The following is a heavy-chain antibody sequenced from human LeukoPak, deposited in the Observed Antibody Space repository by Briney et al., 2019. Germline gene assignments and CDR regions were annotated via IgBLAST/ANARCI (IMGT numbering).Heavy chain of an antibody. CDR3: ARVESRYGSGSYSYFDY. Sequence: SETLSLTCTVSGGSISSSIYYWGWIRQPPGKGLEWIGSIYYSGSTYYNPSLKSRVTISVDTSKNQFSVKLSSVTAADTAVYYCARVESRYGSGSYSYFDYWGQGTLVTVSS. J-gene: IGHJ4*02. D-gene: IGHD3-10*01. CDR2: IYYSGST. CDR1: GGSISSSIYY. V-gene: IGHV4-39*07.